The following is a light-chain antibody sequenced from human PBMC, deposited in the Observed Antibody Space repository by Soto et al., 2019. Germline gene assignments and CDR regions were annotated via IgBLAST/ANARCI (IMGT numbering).Light chain of an antibody. J-gene: IGLJ2*01. CDR2: EDS. Sequence: QSVLTQPASVSGSPGQSITISCTGTSSDVGTYNLVSWYQQHPGKGPKLMIYEDSKRPSGVSNRFSGSKSGNTASLTISGLQAEDEADYYCWSYAGNNIVIFGGGTKLTVL. CDR1: SSDVGTYNL. V-gene: IGLV2-23*01. CDR3: WSYAGNNIVI.